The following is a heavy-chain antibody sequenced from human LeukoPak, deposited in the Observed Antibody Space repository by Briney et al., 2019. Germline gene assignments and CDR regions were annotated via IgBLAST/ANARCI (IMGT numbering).Heavy chain of an antibody. CDR1: GFTFSSYA. Sequence: GGSLRLSCAASGFTFSSYAMHWVRQAPGKGLEWVAVISYDGSNKYYADSVKGRFTISRDNSKNTLYLQMNSLRAEDTAVYYCARAWEWGCSSTSCYLCDYWGQGTLVTVSS. CDR2: ISYDGSNK. J-gene: IGHJ4*02. V-gene: IGHV3-30-3*01. D-gene: IGHD2-2*01. CDR3: ARAWEWGCSSTSCYLCDY.